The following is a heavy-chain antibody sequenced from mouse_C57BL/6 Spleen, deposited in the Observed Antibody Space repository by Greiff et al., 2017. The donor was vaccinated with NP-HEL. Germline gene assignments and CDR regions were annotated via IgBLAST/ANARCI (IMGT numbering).Heavy chain of an antibody. Sequence: VQLKQSGAELVRPGASVKLSCTASGFNIKDDYMHWVKQRPEQGLEWIGWIDPENGDTEYASKFQGKATITADTSSNTAYLQLSSLTSEDTAVYYCTTLPIGYDVWGTRTTVTVS. CDR1: GFNIKDDY. J-gene: IGHJ1*03. CDR3: TTLPIGYDV. CDR2: IDPENGDT. V-gene: IGHV14-4*01. D-gene: IGHD2-14*01.